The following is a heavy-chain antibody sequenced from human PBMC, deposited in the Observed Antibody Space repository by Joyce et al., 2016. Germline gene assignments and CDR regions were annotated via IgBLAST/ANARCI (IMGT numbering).Heavy chain of an antibody. D-gene: IGHD6-6*01. Sequence: EVQLVDSGGVVVQPGGSLRLSCAASGFIFDDYTMFWVRQPPVKVLECVSLITWDDGSIYYSDSVKDRFTISGDNSKNSLFLQINSLKTEDTALYYCAKDKYMRSSRESHFHHWGQGTPVIVSS. J-gene: IGHJ1*01. CDR3: AKDKYMRSSRESHFHH. V-gene: IGHV3-43*01. CDR2: ITWDDGSI. CDR1: GFIFDDYT.